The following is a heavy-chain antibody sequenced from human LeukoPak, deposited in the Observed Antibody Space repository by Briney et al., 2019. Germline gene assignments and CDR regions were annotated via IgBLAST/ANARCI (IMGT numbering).Heavy chain of an antibody. CDR2: AGWAGGTT. V-gene: IGHV3-43*01. D-gene: IGHD3-10*02. CDR1: GFNFNRYT. CDR3: AKELGTMFFDY. Sequence: GGSLRLSCATSGFNFNRYTIHWVRQAPGKGLEWVSLAGWAGGTTFYSDSVRGRFTISRDSGRKSVYLQMNSLTTDDTAFYFCAKELGTMFFDYWGQGALVTVSS. J-gene: IGHJ4*02.